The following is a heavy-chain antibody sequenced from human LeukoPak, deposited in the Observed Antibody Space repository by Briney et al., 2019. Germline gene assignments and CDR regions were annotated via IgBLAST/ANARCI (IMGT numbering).Heavy chain of an antibody. D-gene: IGHD3-16*01. V-gene: IGHV4-59*01. CDR2: IFYSGST. CDR1: GGSISSYY. Sequence: PSETLSLTCTVSGGSISSYYWSWLRQSPGKGLEWIGYIFYSGSTNYNPSLKSRVTISIDTSKNHCSLKLSSVTAADTAVYYCAGGFDSNPDYWGQGTLVTVSS. CDR3: AGGFDSNPDY. J-gene: IGHJ4*02.